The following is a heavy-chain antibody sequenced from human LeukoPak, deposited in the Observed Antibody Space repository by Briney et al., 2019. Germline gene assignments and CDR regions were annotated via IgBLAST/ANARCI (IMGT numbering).Heavy chain of an antibody. CDR2: ISGSGGST. D-gene: IGHD2-2*02. V-gene: IGHV3-23*01. Sequence: PGGSLRLSCVASGFTFSSYAMSWVRQAPGKGLEWVSAISGSGGSTYYADSVKGRFTISRDNSKNTLYLQMNSLRAKDTAVYYCASSSGGYCSSTSCYNAYWGQGTLVTVSS. CDR1: GFTFSSYA. J-gene: IGHJ4*02. CDR3: ASSSGGYCSSTSCYNAY.